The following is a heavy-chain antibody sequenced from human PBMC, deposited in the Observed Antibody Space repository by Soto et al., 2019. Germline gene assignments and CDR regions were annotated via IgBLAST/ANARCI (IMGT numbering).Heavy chain of an antibody. Sequence: QVQLQESGPGLVKASETLSLTCTVSGGSVSSYYWSWIRQPPGKGLEWIGYIFYSGSTSYNPSLKSRVTISVDTSKNQVSLKLSSVTAADTAVYYCARHGGITMVRGVLAAFDIWGQWTMVSVSS. CDR3: ARHGGITMVRGVLAAFDI. CDR2: IFYSGST. J-gene: IGHJ3*02. V-gene: IGHV4-59*08. CDR1: GGSVSSYY. D-gene: IGHD3-10*01.